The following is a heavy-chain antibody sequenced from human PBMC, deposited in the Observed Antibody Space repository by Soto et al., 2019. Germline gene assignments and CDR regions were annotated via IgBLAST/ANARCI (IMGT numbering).Heavy chain of an antibody. J-gene: IGHJ3*02. CDR2: IYHSGST. V-gene: IGHV4-30-2*01. D-gene: IGHD3-22*01. Sequence: PSETLSLTCAVSGGSISSGGYSWSWIRQPPGKGLEWIGYIYHSGSTYYNPSLKSRVTISVDRSKNQFSLKLSSVTAADTAVYYCARDSPYYDSSGSTRAFDIWGQGTMVTVSS. CDR1: GGSISSGGYS. CDR3: ARDSPYYDSSGSTRAFDI.